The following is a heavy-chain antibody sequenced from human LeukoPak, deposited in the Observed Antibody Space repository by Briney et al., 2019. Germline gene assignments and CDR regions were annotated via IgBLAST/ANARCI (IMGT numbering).Heavy chain of an antibody. J-gene: IGHJ5*02. D-gene: IGHD6-13*01. CDR2: VSAYNGNT. V-gene: IGHV1-18*01. Sequence: RASVKVSCKASGYTFTGSGISWVRQAPGQGLEWMGWVSAYNGNTNYAQKFQGRVTMSTDTSTSTAYMELRSLRSDDTAVYYCARTLLPGVAAAGTWGQGTLVTVSS. CDR3: ARTLLPGVAAAGT. CDR1: GYTFTGSG.